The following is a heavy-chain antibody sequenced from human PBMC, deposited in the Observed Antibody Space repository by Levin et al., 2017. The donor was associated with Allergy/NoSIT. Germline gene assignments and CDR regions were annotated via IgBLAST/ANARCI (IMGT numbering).Heavy chain of an antibody. V-gene: IGHV6-1*01. J-gene: IGHJ6*02. CDR3: TRDPGRGYGMDV. CDR2: TYFRSKWIN. Sequence: SETLSLTCAISGDSVSSNTAAWNWIRQSPSRGLEWLGRTYFRSKWINEYAESVKSRISVNPDTSKNQFSLHLNSVTPDDTAEYYCTRDPGRGYGMDVWGQGTTVTVSS. CDR1: GDSVSSNTAA.